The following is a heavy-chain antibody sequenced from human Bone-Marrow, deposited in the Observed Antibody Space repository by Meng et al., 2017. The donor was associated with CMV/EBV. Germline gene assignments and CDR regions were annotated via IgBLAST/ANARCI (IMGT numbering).Heavy chain of an antibody. CDR3: ARGYSGGAIGRRNVTGYYYYYGMDV. Sequence: SGPTLVKPTQTLTLTCTFSGFSLSTSGMRVSWIRQPPGKALEWLARIDWDDDKFYSTSLKTRLTISKDTSKNQVVLTMTNMDPVDTATYYCARGYSGGAIGRRNVTGYYYYYGMDVWGQGTTVTVSS. CDR1: GFSLSTSGMR. D-gene: IGHD3-16*01. J-gene: IGHJ6*02. V-gene: IGHV2-70D*14. CDR2: IDWDDDK.